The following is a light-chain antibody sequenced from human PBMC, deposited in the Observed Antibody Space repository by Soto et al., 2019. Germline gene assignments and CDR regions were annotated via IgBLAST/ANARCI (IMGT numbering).Light chain of an antibody. Sequence: QSVLTQPPSASGTPGQRVAISCSGGSSNIGSNSVNWYQQLPGTAPKLLIYLNNQRPSGVPDRFSGSRSGTSASLAISGLQSEDEADYYCGAWDDSLTGYVFGTGTKLTVL. CDR2: LNN. CDR1: SSNIGSNS. J-gene: IGLJ1*01. CDR3: GAWDDSLTGYV. V-gene: IGLV1-44*01.